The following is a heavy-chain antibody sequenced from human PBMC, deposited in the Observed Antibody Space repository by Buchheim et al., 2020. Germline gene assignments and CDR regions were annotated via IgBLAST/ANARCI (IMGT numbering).Heavy chain of an antibody. Sequence: QVQLQESGPGLVKPSQTLSLTCIVSGGSISSGGYYWSWIRQHPGKGLEWIGYIYYSGSTYYNPSLKSRVTISVDPSKNQFSLKLSSVTAADTAVYYCARDFVAVAGPSEQRFDPWGQGTL. V-gene: IGHV4-31*03. J-gene: IGHJ5*02. CDR3: ARDFVAVAGPSEQRFDP. D-gene: IGHD6-19*01. CDR2: IYYSGST. CDR1: GGSISSGGYY.